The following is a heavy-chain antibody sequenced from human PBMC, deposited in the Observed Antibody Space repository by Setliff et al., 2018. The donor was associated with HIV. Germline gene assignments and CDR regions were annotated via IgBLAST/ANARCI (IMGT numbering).Heavy chain of an antibody. Sequence: SETLSLTCTVSGGSISSYYWSWIRQPPGKGLEWIGYIYTSGSTNYNPSLKSRVTISVDTSKNQFSLKLSSVTAADTAVYYCARVQRGIYYYDSSGYLQAYYFDYWGQGTLVTVSS. V-gene: IGHV4-4*09. CDR1: GGSISSYY. D-gene: IGHD3-22*01. CDR3: ARVQRGIYYYDSSGYLQAYYFDY. CDR2: IYTSGST. J-gene: IGHJ4*02.